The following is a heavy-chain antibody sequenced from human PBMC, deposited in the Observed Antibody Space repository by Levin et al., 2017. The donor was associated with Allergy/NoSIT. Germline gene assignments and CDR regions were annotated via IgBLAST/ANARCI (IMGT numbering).Heavy chain of an antibody. CDR2: ISYDGSNK. CDR1: GFTFSSYG. D-gene: IGHD5-18*01. Sequence: PGGSLRLSCAASGFTFSSYGMHWVRQAPGKGLEWVAVISYDGSNKYYADSVKGRFTISRDNSKNTLYLQMNSLRAEDTAVYYCAKDRDSWIQLWLRPSGNYFDYWGQGTLVTVSS. CDR3: AKDRDSWIQLWLRPSGNYFDY. V-gene: IGHV3-30*18. J-gene: IGHJ4*02.